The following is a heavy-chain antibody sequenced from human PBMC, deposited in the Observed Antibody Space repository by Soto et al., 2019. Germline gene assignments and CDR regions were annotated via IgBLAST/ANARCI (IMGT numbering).Heavy chain of an antibody. D-gene: IGHD6-19*01. V-gene: IGHV1-69*01. J-gene: IGHJ4*02. CDR1: GGTFSIYS. CDR3: ARAFRQWLEKAGFDY. CDR2: IIPMFGAP. Sequence: QVQLMQSGAEVKKPGSSVKVSCQASGGTFSIYSINWVRQAPGQGLEWMGGIIPMFGAPNYAQKFQGRVTMTADETTSTAYMELSSLTSADTAVYFCARAFRQWLEKAGFDYWGQGTRVTVSS.